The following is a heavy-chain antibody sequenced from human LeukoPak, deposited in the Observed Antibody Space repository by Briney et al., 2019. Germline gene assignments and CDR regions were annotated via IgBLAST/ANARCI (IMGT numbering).Heavy chain of an antibody. J-gene: IGHJ4*02. CDR2: INADGGS. Sequence: PGGSLRPSCQASGFTFSDYAMSWVRQPPGKRLESVSSINADGGSFFADSVKGRFTISRDDSRSVVYLQMNTLSAEDTAVYYCARSGVATCHYWGQGILVTVSS. D-gene: IGHD3-10*01. CDR1: GFTFSDYA. V-gene: IGHV3-23*01. CDR3: ARSGVATCHY.